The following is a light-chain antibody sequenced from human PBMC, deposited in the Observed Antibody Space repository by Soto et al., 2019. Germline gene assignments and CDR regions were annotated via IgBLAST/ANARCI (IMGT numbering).Light chain of an antibody. CDR1: QGLGTN. CDR3: QQYGSSLT. CDR2: AAS. J-gene: IGKJ4*01. Sequence: EVAKTQSAATLSVSPGERATLSCRASQGLGTNLAWYQQKPGQGPRILIYAASTRATGVPARFSGSGSQTEFTLTISRLAPEDFAVDDCQQYGSSLTFGGGTKVDIK. V-gene: IGKV3-15*01.